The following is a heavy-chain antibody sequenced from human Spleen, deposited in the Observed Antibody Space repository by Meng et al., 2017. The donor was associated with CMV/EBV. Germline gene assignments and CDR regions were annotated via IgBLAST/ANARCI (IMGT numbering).Heavy chain of an antibody. D-gene: IGHD3-10*01. CDR1: CGSFSDYY. V-gene: IGHV4-34*01. J-gene: IGHJ4*01. Sequence: CAVYCGSFSDYYWSWIRQPPGKGLEWIGEINHSGSTNYNPSLKSRVTLSVDTSKNQFSLKLSSVTAADTAVYYCARVYGSGSYYLAYWGHGSLVTVSS. CDR2: INHSGST. CDR3: ARVYGSGSYYLAY.